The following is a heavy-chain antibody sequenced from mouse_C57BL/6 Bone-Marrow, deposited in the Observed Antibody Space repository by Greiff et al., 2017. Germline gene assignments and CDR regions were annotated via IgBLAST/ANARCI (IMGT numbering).Heavy chain of an antibody. CDR2: IHPNSGST. CDR3: ARGRVRYWYFDV. V-gene: IGHV1-64*01. J-gene: IGHJ1*03. CDR1: GYTFTSYW. Sequence: QVQLQQPGAELVKPGASVKLSCKASGYTFTSYWMHWVKQRPGQGLEWIGMIHPNSGSTNYNEKFKSKATLTVDKSSSTAYMQLSSLTSEDSAVYDCARGRVRYWYFDVWGTGTTVTVSS.